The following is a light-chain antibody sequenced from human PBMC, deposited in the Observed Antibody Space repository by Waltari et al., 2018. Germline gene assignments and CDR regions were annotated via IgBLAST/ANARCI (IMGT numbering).Light chain of an antibody. CDR2: DAS. V-gene: IGKV3-11*01. J-gene: IGKJ4*01. CDR3: QQRTNWRSVS. CDR1: QSVSSY. Sequence: EIVLTQSPATLSLSPGERATLYCRASQSVSSYLAWYQQKPGQAPRLLIYDASNRATGIPARFSGSGSGTDFTLTISSIEPEDFAVYYCQQRTNWRSVSFGGGTKVEIK.